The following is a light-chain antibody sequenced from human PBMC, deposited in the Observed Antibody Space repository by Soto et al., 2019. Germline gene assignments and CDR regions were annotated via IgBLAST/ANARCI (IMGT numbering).Light chain of an antibody. V-gene: IGLV2-14*01. CDR1: SSDVGGYNY. CDR2: EVS. J-gene: IGLJ1*01. CDR3: SSYTSSSNYV. Sequence: QAVLPHPASVSGSPGHSITISCTGTSSDVGGYNYVSWYQQHPGKAPKLMIYEVSNRPSGVSNRFSGSKSGNTASLTISGLQAEEEADYYCSSYTSSSNYVFGTGTKVTVL.